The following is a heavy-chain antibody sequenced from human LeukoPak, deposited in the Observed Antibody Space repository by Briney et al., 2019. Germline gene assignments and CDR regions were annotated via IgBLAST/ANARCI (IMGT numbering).Heavy chain of an antibody. V-gene: IGHV4-30-4*01. J-gene: IGHJ5*02. CDR2: IYYSGST. CDR3: AREKRQYGNWFDP. Sequence: SETLSLTCTVSGGSISSGDYYWSWIRQPPGKGLEWIGYIYYSGSTYYNPSLKSRVTISVDTSKNQFSLKLSSVTAADTAVYYCAREKRQYGNWFDPWGQGTLATVSS. D-gene: IGHD2-2*01. CDR1: GGSISSGDYY.